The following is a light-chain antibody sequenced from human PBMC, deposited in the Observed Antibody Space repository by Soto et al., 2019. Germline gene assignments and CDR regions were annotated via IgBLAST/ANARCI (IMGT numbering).Light chain of an antibody. CDR2: SNN. V-gene: IGLV1-44*01. CDR3: AAWDDSLNGYV. Sequence: QSVRTQPPSASGTPGQRVTMSCSGSSSNIGSNTVNCYQQLPGTAPKLLIYSNNQRPSGVPDRFSGSKSGTSASLAISGLQSEDEADYYCAAWDDSLNGYVFGTGTKVTVL. J-gene: IGLJ1*01. CDR1: SSNIGSNT.